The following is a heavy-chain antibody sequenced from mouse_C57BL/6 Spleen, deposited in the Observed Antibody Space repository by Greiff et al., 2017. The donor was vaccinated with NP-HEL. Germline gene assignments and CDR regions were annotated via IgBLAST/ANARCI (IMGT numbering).Heavy chain of an antibody. CDR3: ARRYDWYFDV. Sequence: VQLQQSGPELVKPGASVKISCKASGYTFTDYYMNWVKQSHGKSLEWIGDINPSNGGPSYNQKFKGKATWTVDKSSSTAYMELRSLTSEDSAVYYGARRYDWYFDVWGTGTTVTVSS. D-gene: IGHD2-3*01. V-gene: IGHV1-26*01. J-gene: IGHJ1*03. CDR2: INPSNGGP. CDR1: GYTFTDYY.